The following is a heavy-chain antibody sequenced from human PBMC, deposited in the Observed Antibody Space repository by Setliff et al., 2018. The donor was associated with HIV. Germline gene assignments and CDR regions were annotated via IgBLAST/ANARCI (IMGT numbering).Heavy chain of an antibody. Sequence: GGSLRLSCAASGFNFSAFEMNWVRQAPGKGLKWVSYIGSDGRTIYYADSEKGRFTVSRENAKNSLHLHMHSLRVEDTAIYYCARVCLRCKDVIYNYMDVWGKGTPVTVSS. CDR2: IGSDGRTI. V-gene: IGHV3-48*03. D-gene: IGHD3-16*02. J-gene: IGHJ6*03. CDR1: GFNFSAFE. CDR3: ARVCLRCKDVIYNYMDV.